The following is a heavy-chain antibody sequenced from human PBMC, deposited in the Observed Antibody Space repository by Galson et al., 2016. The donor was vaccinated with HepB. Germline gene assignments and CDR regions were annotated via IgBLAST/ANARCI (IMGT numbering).Heavy chain of an antibody. CDR3: ATDATWGAAHYYFDF. J-gene: IGHJ4*02. CDR1: GFTFSDHT. Sequence: SLRLSCAASGFTFSDHTIHWPRQPPGKGLEWVAVMSYDGSDIYYADSVKGRFTISRDNSKNTLFMQMDSLRPEDTAVYYCATDATWGAAHYYFDFWGQGTLVTVSS. CDR2: MSYDGSDI. D-gene: IGHD2-15*01. V-gene: IGHV3-30-3*01.